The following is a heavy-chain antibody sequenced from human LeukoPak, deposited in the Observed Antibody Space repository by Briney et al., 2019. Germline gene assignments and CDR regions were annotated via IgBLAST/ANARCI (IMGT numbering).Heavy chain of an antibody. Sequence: PSETLSLTCTVSGGSISSYYWSWIRQPPGKGLEWIGYIYYSGSTNYNPSLKSRVTISVDTSKNQFSLKLSSVTAADTAVYYCARAGRGYSYGLFDYWGQGTLVTVSS. CDR2: IYYSGST. V-gene: IGHV4-59*01. CDR3: ARAGRGYSYGLFDY. D-gene: IGHD5-18*01. CDR1: GGSISSYY. J-gene: IGHJ4*02.